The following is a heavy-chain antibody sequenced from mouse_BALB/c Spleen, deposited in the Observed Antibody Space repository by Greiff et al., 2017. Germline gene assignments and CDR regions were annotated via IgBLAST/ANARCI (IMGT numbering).Heavy chain of an antibody. J-gene: IGHJ2*01. CDR2: ISYDGSN. V-gene: IGHV3-6*02. CDR3: AREEYGNYNFDY. CDR1: GYSITSGYY. Sequence: DVQLQESGPSLVKPSQSLSLTCSVTGYSITSGYYWNWIRQFPGNKLEWMGYISYDGSNNYNPSLKNRISITRDTSKNQFFLKLNSVTTEDTATYYCAREEYGNYNFDYWGQGTTLTVSS. D-gene: IGHD2-10*02.